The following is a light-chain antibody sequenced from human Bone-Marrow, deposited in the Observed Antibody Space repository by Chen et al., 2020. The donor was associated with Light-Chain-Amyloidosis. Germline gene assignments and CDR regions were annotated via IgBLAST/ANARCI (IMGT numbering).Light chain of an antibody. CDR2: AAS. V-gene: IGKV1-39*01. CDR1: QSISTY. Sequence: DIQMTPSASSLSASVGDRVTITCRASQSISTYLNWYQHKPGVAPRLLIYAASKLQSGVPSRFSGSGSGTDFTRTISSLEPDDSATYYCQRSYNTPHTFGQGTNLEIK. CDR3: QRSYNTPHT. J-gene: IGKJ2*01.